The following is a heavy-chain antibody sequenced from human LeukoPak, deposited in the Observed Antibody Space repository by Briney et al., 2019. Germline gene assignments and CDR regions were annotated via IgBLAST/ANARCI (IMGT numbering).Heavy chain of an antibody. J-gene: IGHJ6*04. D-gene: IGHD3-16*01. Sequence: GGSLRLSCAASGLTFSSYAMTWVRQAPGKGLEWVSGISGSGSGIYYADSVKGRFTISRSNSKNTLYLQMNSLRAEDTAVYYCAKASRGANNSWTKLQYYGMDVWGKGTTVTVSS. CDR3: AKASRGANNSWTKLQYYGMDV. CDR2: ISGSGSGI. V-gene: IGHV3-23*01. CDR1: GLTFSSYA.